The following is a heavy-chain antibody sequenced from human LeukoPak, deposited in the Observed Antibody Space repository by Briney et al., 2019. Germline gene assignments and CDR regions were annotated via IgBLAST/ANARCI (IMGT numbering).Heavy chain of an antibody. J-gene: IGHJ3*02. Sequence: HPGGSLRLSCAASGFTFSSYAMSWVRQAPGKGLEWVSAISGSGGSTYYADSVKGRFTISRDNSKNALYLQMNSLRAEDTAVYYCAGPNSSGYHDAFDIWGQGTMVTVSS. CDR3: AGPNSSGYHDAFDI. CDR2: ISGSGGST. D-gene: IGHD3-22*01. CDR1: GFTFSSYA. V-gene: IGHV3-23*01.